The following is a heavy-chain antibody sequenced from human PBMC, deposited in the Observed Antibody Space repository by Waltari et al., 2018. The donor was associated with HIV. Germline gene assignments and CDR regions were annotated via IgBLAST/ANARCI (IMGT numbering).Heavy chain of an antibody. D-gene: IGHD2-15*01. CDR2: ISASGGTT. V-gene: IGHV3-23*01. J-gene: IGHJ4*02. CDR1: GFTFSNYA. Sequence: EVQLLDSGGGLVRPGGSLRVSCATSGFTFSNYAMSWVRQAPGKGQEWVSGISASGGTTYYADSVKGRFTISRDNFKNTLHLQMNGLRAEDTAIYYCAKAPLRRSSVGGEGPSHFEYWGQGTLVTVSS. CDR3: AKAPLRRSSVGGEGPSHFEY.